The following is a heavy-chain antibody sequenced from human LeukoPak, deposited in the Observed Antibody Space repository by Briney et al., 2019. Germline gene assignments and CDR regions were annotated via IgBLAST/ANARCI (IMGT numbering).Heavy chain of an antibody. CDR3: ASSSGSPRYFDR. CDR2: IYTSESA. J-gene: IGHJ2*01. Sequence: SETLSLTCTVSGASINSYYWSWLRQPAGKGLEWIGRIYTSESANYNPSLKSRVTISVDTSNNQLSLKQSSVTAADTAVYYCASSSGSPRYFDRWGRGTLVTVSS. D-gene: IGHD3-3*01. CDR1: GASINSYY. V-gene: IGHV4-4*07.